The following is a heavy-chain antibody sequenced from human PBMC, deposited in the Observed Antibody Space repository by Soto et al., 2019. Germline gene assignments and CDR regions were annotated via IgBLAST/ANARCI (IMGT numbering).Heavy chain of an antibody. J-gene: IGHJ4*02. CDR2: ISYDGSNK. CDR1: GFTFSSYG. Sequence: QVQLVESGGGVVQPGRSLRLSCAASGFTFSSYGMHWVRQAPGQGLEWVAVISYDGSNKYYADSVKGRFTISRDNSKNTLYLQMKSLRAEDTAVYYCAKDSYCSGGSCYPPGIEYCGQGTLVTVSS. D-gene: IGHD2-15*01. CDR3: AKDSYCSGGSCYPPGIEY. V-gene: IGHV3-30*18.